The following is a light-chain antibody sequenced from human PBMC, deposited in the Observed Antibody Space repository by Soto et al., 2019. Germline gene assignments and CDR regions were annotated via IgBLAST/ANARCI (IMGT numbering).Light chain of an antibody. Sequence: DIQMTQSPSSLSASVGDRVTITCRASQSISSYLNWYQQKPGKAPKLLIYSASNLDSGVPSRFSGSGSGTEFTLTISSLQPDDFATYYCQQFSSYSRTFGQGTKV. J-gene: IGKJ1*01. CDR2: SAS. V-gene: IGKV1-39*01. CDR1: QSISSY. CDR3: QQFSSYSRT.